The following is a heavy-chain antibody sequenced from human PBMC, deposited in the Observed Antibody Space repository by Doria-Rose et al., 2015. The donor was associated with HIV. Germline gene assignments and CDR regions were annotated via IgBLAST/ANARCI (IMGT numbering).Heavy chain of an antibody. CDR2: IIHSGST. V-gene: IGHV4-34*12. CDR1: GESLSGYY. D-gene: IGHD6-19*01. Sequence: VQLQQWCAGLLKPSETLSLTCAVYGESLSGYYWSWIRQSPGKGLEWIGEIIHSGSTNFNPSLKSRVTMSVDTSKNQFSLNLTSVTAADSALYYCASRIAVPNRTFASWGQGALVTVSS. J-gene: IGHJ4*02. CDR3: ASRIAVPNRTFAS.